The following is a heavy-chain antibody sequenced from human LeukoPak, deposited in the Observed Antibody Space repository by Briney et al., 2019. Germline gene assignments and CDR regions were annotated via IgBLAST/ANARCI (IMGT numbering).Heavy chain of an antibody. CDR3: ARVLGSGYKLFDY. Sequence: GGSLRLSCAASGFTFSSYAMSWVRQAPGKGLEWVSAISGSGGSTYYADSVKGRFTISRDNSKNTLYLQMNSLRAEDTAVYYCARVLGSGYKLFDYWGQGTLVTVSS. CDR1: GFTFSSYA. J-gene: IGHJ4*02. CDR2: ISGSGGST. D-gene: IGHD5-18*01. V-gene: IGHV3-23*01.